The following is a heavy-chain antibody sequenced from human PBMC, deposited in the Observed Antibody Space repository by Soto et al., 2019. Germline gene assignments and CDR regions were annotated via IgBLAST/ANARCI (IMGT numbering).Heavy chain of an antibody. D-gene: IGHD4-4*01. V-gene: IGHV4-59*08. Sequence: SETLSLTCTVSGGSISSYYWSWIRQPPGKGLEWIGYIYYSGSTNYNPSLKSRVTISVDTSKNQFSLKLSSVTAADTAVYYCANSKGGTTIDYWGQGTLVTVSS. J-gene: IGHJ4*02. CDR2: IYYSGST. CDR1: GGSISSYY. CDR3: ANSKGGTTIDY.